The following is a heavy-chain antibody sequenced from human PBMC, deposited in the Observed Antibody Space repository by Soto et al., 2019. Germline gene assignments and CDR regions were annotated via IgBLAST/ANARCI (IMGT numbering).Heavy chain of an antibody. D-gene: IGHD6-13*01. CDR3: AKDRSNSWSFDY. V-gene: IGHV3-30*18. CDR2: ISYDGTNK. J-gene: IGHJ4*02. Sequence: PGGCLRLSCAASVFIFSDHNMHWVRQAPGKGLEWVAVISYDGTNKYYADSVKGRFTISRDNSGNTLSLQMNSLGAGDTAVYYCAKDRSNSWSFDYWGQGTLVTVSS. CDR1: VFIFSDHN.